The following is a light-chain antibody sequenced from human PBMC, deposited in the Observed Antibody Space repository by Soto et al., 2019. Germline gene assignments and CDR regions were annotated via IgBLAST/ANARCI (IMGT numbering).Light chain of an antibody. CDR3: QQYGSYWT. J-gene: IGKJ1*01. CDR2: DAY. CDR1: QSINRW. V-gene: IGKV1-5*01. Sequence: IQMTQSPSTLSASIGDTVTITCRASQSINRWFAWYQQKPGEAPKLLIYDAYSLESGVPSRFSGTGSGTEFTLIISSLQPDDFATFYCQQYGSYWTFGQWTKVEIK.